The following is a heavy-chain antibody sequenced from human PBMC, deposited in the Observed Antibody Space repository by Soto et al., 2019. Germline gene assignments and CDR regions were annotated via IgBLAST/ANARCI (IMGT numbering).Heavy chain of an antibody. V-gene: IGHV1-2*04. CDR3: ARARARYFADC. J-gene: IGHJ4*02. CDR2: INPNSGGT. Sequence: QVQLVQSGAEVKKPGASVKVSCKASGYTFTGYYMHWVRQAPGQGLEWMGWINPNSGGTNYAQKCQGWVTMTRDTSISTAYMELSRLRSDDTAVYYCARARARYFADCWGQGTLVTVSS. CDR1: GYTFTGYY. D-gene: IGHD3-9*01.